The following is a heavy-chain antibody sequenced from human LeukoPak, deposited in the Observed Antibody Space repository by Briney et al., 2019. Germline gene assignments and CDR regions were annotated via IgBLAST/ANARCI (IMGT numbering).Heavy chain of an antibody. CDR2: IRYDGSNK. J-gene: IGHJ4*02. V-gene: IGHV3-30*02. Sequence: GGSLRLSCAASGFTFSSYGMHWVRQAPGKGLEWVAFIRYDGSNKYYAGSVKGRFTISRDNSKNTLHLQMNSLRAEDTAVYYCAKDIYDSSGQGYWGQGTLVTVSS. D-gene: IGHD3-22*01. CDR3: AKDIYDSSGQGY. CDR1: GFTFSSYG.